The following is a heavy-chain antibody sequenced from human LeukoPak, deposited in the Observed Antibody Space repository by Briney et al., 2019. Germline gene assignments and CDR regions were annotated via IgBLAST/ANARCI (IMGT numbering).Heavy chain of an antibody. V-gene: IGHV4-61*02. CDR2: IYTSGST. Sequence: PSETLSLTCTVSGGSISSGSYYWSWIRQPAGKGLEWIGRIYTSGSTNYNPSLKSRVTISVDTSKNQFSLKLSSVTAADTAVYYCARDGSSGWYGEGAFDIWGQGTMVTVSS. J-gene: IGHJ3*02. CDR3: ARDGSSGWYGEGAFDI. CDR1: GGSISSGSYY. D-gene: IGHD6-19*01.